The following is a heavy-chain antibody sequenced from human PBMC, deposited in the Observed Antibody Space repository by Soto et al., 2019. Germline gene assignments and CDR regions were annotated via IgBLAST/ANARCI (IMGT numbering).Heavy chain of an antibody. CDR2: IKQDGSER. CDR3: VGGSSGWYDY. D-gene: IGHD6-19*01. CDR1: GFTFSSYW. V-gene: IGHV3-7*01. Sequence: GGSLRLSCAASGFTFSSYWMTWVRQAPGKGLEWVANIKQDGSERYYVDSVKGRFSISRDNAKNSLYLQMNSLGADDTAVYYCVGGSSGWYDYWGQGTLVTVSS. J-gene: IGHJ4*02.